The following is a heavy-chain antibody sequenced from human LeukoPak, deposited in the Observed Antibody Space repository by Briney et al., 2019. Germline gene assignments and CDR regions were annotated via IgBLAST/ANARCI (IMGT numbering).Heavy chain of an antibody. D-gene: IGHD6-19*01. CDR2: INPNSGGT. Sequence: ASVKVSCKASGYSFTGYYMHWVRQAPGEGLEWMGWINPNSGGTNYAQKFQGRVTMTRDTSISTGYMELSRLRSDDTAVYYCQTGIAVAGTYFQHWGQGTLVTVSS. CDR3: QTGIAVAGTYFQH. J-gene: IGHJ1*01. CDR1: GYSFTGYY. V-gene: IGHV1-2*02.